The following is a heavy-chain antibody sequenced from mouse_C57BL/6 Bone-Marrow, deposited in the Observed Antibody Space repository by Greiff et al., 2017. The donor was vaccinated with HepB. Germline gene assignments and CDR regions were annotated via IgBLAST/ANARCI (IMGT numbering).Heavy chain of an antibody. CDR2: IDPEDGET. CDR1: GFNIQDYY. Sequence: EVQLQQSGAELVKPGASVKLSCTASGFNIQDYYMHWVKQRTEQGLEWIGRIDPEDGETKYAPKFQGKATITADTSSNTAYLQLSSLTSEDTAVYYCARPLITTVNYYAMDYWGQGTSVTVSS. D-gene: IGHD1-1*01. CDR3: ARPLITTVNYYAMDY. V-gene: IGHV14-2*01. J-gene: IGHJ4*01.